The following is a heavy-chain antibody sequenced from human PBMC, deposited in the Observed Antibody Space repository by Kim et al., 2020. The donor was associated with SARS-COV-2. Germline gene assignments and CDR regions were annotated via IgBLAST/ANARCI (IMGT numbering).Heavy chain of an antibody. CDR2: INHSGST. CDR1: GGSFSGYY. V-gene: IGHV4-34*01. CDR3: ARGPARSRLARGLDY. Sequence: SETLSLTCAVYGGSFSGYYWSWIRQPPGKGLEWIGEINHSGSTNYNPSLKSRVTISVDTSKNQFSLKLSSVTAADTAVYYCARGPARSRLARGLDYWGQGTLVTVSS. J-gene: IGHJ4*02. D-gene: IGHD3-10*01.